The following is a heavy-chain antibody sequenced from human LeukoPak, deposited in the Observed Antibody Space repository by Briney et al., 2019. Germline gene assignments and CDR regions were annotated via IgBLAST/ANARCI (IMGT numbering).Heavy chain of an antibody. CDR3: ARGRPDAFDI. V-gene: IGHV4-59*08. CDR2: IYYSGST. J-gene: IGHJ3*02. Sequence: TSSETLSPTCTVSGGSINSYYWSWIRQPPGKGLEWIGYIYYSGSTYYNPSLKSRVTISVDTSKNQFSLKLSSVTAADTAVYYCARGRPDAFDIWGQGTMVTVSS. CDR1: GGSINSYY.